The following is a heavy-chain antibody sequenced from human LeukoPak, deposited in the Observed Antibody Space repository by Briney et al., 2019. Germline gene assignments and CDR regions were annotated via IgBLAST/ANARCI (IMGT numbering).Heavy chain of an antibody. CDR1: GYTLTQLS. V-gene: IGHV1-24*01. CDR2: FDPEDAET. D-gene: IGHD5-12*01. CDR3: ATGDVSGYDKLFDY. Sequence: ASVKVSCKVSGYTLTQLSMHWVRQAPGKGLEWMGGFDPEDAETIYAQKFQGRVTMTEDTSTDTAHMELSSLRSEDTAVYYCATGDVSGYDKLFDYWGQGTLVTVSS. J-gene: IGHJ4*02.